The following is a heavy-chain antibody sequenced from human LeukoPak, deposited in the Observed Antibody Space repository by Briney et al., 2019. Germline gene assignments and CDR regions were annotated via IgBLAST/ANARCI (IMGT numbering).Heavy chain of an antibody. D-gene: IGHD2-21*02. CDR1: GGSISSYY. J-gene: IGHJ6*02. CDR3: ARSPLPYYYYGMDV. Sequence: SETLSLTCTVSGGSISSYYWSWIRQPPGKGLEWIGYIYYSGSTNYNPSLKSRVTISVDTSKNQFSLKLSSVTAADTAVYYCARSPLPYYYYGMDVWGQGTTVTVSS. V-gene: IGHV4-59*08. CDR2: IYYSGST.